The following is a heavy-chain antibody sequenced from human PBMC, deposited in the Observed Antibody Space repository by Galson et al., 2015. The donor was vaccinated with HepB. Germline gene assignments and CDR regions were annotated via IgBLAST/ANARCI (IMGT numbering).Heavy chain of an antibody. J-gene: IGHJ5*02. CDR2: IYSSGST. Sequence: SLRLSCAASGFTVSSNYMSWVRQAPGKGLEWVSVIYSSGSTYYADSVKGRFTISRDNSKNTLYLQMNSLRVEDMAVYYCARNGYTSGWYRSWGQGTLVTVSS. D-gene: IGHD6-19*01. V-gene: IGHV3-66*02. CDR1: GFTVSSNY. CDR3: ARNGYTSGWYRS.